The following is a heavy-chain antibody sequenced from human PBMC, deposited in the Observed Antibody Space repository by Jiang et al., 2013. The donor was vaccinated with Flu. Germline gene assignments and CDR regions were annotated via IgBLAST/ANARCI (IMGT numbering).Heavy chain of an antibody. J-gene: IGHJ5*02. D-gene: IGHD6-13*01. Sequence: CKASGYTFTSYYMHWVRQAPGQGLEWMGIINPSGGSTSYAQKFQGRVTVTRDTSTSTVYMELSSLRSEDTAVYYCARDRDWTSSGLGGWFDPWGQGTLVTVSS. V-gene: IGHV1-46*01. CDR3: ARDRDWTSSGLGGWFDP. CDR2: INPSGGST. CDR1: GYTFTSYY.